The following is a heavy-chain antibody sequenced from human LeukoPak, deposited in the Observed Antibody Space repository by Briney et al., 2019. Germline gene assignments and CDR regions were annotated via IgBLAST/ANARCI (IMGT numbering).Heavy chain of an antibody. D-gene: IGHD6-13*01. V-gene: IGHV4-4*07. CDR1: SGSISSYY. Sequence: SETLSLTCTVSSGSISSYYWSWIRQPAGKGLEWIGRIYPTGSPNYNPSLKSRLTMSVDTSKNQFSLRLSSVTAADTAMYYCARDSGRGYSSRTFFDYWGQGTPVTVSS. J-gene: IGHJ4*02. CDR3: ARDSGRGYSSRTFFDY. CDR2: IYPTGSP.